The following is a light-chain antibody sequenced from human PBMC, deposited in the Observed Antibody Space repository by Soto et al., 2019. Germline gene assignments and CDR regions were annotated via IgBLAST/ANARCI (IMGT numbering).Light chain of an antibody. J-gene: IGKJ1*01. V-gene: IGKV1-39*01. CDR1: QSIVTY. CDR3: QQSYSNPPWT. CDR2: AAS. Sequence: DIQMTQSPSSLSASVGDRVTITCRASQSIVTYLNWYLQKPGKAPQLLIYAASNLQSGVPSRFSGSGSGTDFTITISSLQPEDFATYYCQQSYSNPPWTFGQGTKVEIK.